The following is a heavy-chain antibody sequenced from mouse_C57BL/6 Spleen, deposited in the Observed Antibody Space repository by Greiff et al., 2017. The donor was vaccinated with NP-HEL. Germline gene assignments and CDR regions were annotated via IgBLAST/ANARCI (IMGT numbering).Heavy chain of an antibody. V-gene: IGHV1-81*01. CDR2: IYPRSGNT. D-gene: IGHD1-1*01. CDR1: GYTFTSYG. J-gene: IGHJ1*03. Sequence: VQLQQSGAELARPGASVKLSCKASGYTFTSYGISWVKQRTGQGLEWIGEIYPRSGNTYYNEKFKGKATLTADKSSSTAYMELRSLTSEDSAVYFCARKGTVVPYWYFDVWGTGTTVTVSS. CDR3: ARKGTVVPYWYFDV.